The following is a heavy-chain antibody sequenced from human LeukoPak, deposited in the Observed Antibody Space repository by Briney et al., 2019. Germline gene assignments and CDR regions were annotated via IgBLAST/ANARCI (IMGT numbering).Heavy chain of an antibody. J-gene: IGHJ6*03. CDR3: ARGGGLGYYYYYMDV. CDR1: GGSISSSNW. CDR2: IYHSGST. V-gene: IGHV4-4*02. Sequence: PSETLSLTCAVSGGSISSSNWWSWVRQPPGKGLEWIGEIYHSGSTNYNPSLKSRVTISVDTSKNQFSLKLSSVTAADTAVYYCARGGGLGYYYYYMDVWGKGTTVTISS. D-gene: IGHD3/OR15-3a*01.